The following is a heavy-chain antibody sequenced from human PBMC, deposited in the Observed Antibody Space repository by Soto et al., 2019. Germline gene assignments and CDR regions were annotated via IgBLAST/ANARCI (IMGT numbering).Heavy chain of an antibody. D-gene: IGHD1-26*01. Sequence: QVQLVQSGAEVKKPGASVKVSCKAPGYTFTDDYIHWVRQAPGQGLEWMGWINPNSGGTNYAQMFQGRVTMTRDTSISTASMELSRLISDDTAVYYCASPRRGGSYSRELNYWGQGTLVTVSS. CDR3: ASPRRGGSYSRELNY. J-gene: IGHJ4*02. CDR2: INPNSGGT. V-gene: IGHV1-2*02. CDR1: GYTFTDDY.